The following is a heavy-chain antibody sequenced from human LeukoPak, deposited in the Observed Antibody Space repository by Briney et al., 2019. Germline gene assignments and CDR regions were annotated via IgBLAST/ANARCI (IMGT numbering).Heavy chain of an antibody. CDR1: GFTFSNAW. CDR3: TTVAAIQLWPGDY. D-gene: IGHD5-18*01. J-gene: IGHJ4*02. Sequence: GGALRLSCAASGFTFSNAWMSWVRQAPGKGLEWVGRIKSKTDGGTTDYAAPVKGRFTISRDDSKNTLYLQMNSLKTEDTAVYYCTTVAAIQLWPGDYWRQGTLVTVSS. V-gene: IGHV3-15*01. CDR2: IKSKTDGGTT.